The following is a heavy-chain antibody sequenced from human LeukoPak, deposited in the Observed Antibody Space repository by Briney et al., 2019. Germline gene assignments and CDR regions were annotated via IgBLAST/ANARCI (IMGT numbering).Heavy chain of an antibody. CDR2: IYYSGST. V-gene: IGHV4-39*02. CDR3: ARDSSASYYYYYGMDV. CDR1: GGSISSSSYY. Sequence: SETLSLTCTVSGGSISSSSYYWGWIRQPPGKGLEWIESIYYSGSTYYNPSLKSRVTISVDTSKNQFSLKLSSVTAADTAVYYCARDSSASYYYYYGMDVWGQGTTVTVSS. J-gene: IGHJ6*02.